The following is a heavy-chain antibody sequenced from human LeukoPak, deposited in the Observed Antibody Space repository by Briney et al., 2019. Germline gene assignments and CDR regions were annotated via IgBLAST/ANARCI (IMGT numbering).Heavy chain of an antibody. CDR2: IWYDGSNK. J-gene: IGHJ6*02. CDR3: ARDGNYYDSSGYYYGDYYFYGMNV. D-gene: IGHD3-22*01. Sequence: GGSLRLSCAASGFTFSIYGMHRVRQAPGKGLEWVAVIWYDGSNKYYADSVKGRFTISRDNSKNTLYLQMNSLRAEDTAVYYCARDGNYYDSSGYYYGDYYFYGMNVWGQGTTVTVSS. V-gene: IGHV3-33*01. CDR1: GFTFSIYG.